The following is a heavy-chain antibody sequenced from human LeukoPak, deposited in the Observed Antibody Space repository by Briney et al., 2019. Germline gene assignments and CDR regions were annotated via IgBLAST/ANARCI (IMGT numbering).Heavy chain of an antibody. CDR2: ISYDGINK. CDR3: AKNLRGDMVRGVITYHYGMDV. V-gene: IGHV3-30*18. J-gene: IGHJ6*02. D-gene: IGHD3-10*01. CDR1: GFSFRTYG. Sequence: RSGGPLRLSGEASGFSFRTYGMHWVRQAPGKGLEWGAVISYDGINKFYADSVKGRFTISRDNSKNTLYLQMSSLRGEDTAVYSCAKNLRGDMVRGVITYHYGMDVWGQGTTVTVSS.